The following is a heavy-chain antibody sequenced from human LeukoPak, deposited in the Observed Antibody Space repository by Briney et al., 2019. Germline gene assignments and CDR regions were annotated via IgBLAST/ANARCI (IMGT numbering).Heavy chain of an antibody. V-gene: IGHV3-33*01. CDR2: IRYDGSNK. Sequence: GGSLRLSCAASGFTFSSYGMHWVRQAPGKGLEWVAVIRYDGSNKYYADSVKGRFTISRDNSKNTLYLQMNSLRAEDTAVYYCARDRGYCSSTSCYRIYYYYYGMDVWGQGTTVTVSS. J-gene: IGHJ6*02. CDR3: ARDRGYCSSTSCYRIYYYYYGMDV. CDR1: GFTFSSYG. D-gene: IGHD2-2*02.